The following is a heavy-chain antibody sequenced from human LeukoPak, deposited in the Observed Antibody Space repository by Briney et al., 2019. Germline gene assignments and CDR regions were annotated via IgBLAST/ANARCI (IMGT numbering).Heavy chain of an antibody. CDR1: GFTFSSYG. D-gene: IGHD6-13*01. V-gene: IGHV3-23*01. J-gene: IGHJ4*02. Sequence: GGSLRLSCAASGFTFSSYGMSWVRQAPGKGLEWVSAISGSGGSTYYADSVKGRFTISRDNSKNTLYLQMNSLRAEDTAVYYCAKVRGIAAAGPPSYYWGQGTLVTVSS. CDR2: ISGSGGST. CDR3: AKVRGIAAAGPPSYY.